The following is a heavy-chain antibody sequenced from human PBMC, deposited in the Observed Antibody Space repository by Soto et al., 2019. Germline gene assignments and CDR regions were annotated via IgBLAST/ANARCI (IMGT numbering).Heavy chain of an antibody. Sequence: SETLSLSCTVSGGSISSYYWSWIRQPPGKGLEWIGYIYYSGSTNYNPSLKSRVTISVDTSKNQFSLKLSSVTAADTAVYYCARQVSSAWPPYYYDMDVWGQGTTVTVSS. CDR2: IYYSGST. J-gene: IGHJ6*02. CDR3: ARQVSSAWPPYYYDMDV. V-gene: IGHV4-59*08. D-gene: IGHD6-25*01. CDR1: GGSISSYY.